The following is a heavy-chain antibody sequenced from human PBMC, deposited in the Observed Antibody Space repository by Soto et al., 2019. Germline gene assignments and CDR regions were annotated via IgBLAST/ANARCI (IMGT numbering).Heavy chain of an antibody. D-gene: IGHD6-19*01. CDR3: ARIILRDIAGLPAGLLPTKNYYFGMDV. J-gene: IGHJ6*02. Sequence: QVQLVQSGAEVKKPGASVKVSCKASGGTFSYYAISWVRQAPGQGLDWMGGIIPIFGTTLYAQKFEGRITMTADESTSTAYMELSGLRSEDTAVYYCARIILRDIAGLPAGLLPTKNYYFGMDVWGQGTTVTVSS. V-gene: IGHV1-69*01. CDR1: GGTFSYYA. CDR2: IIPIFGTT.